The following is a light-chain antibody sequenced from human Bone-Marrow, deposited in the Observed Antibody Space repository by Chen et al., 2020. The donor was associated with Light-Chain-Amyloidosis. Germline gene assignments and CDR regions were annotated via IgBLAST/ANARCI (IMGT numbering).Light chain of an antibody. Sequence: IVMTQSPDSLAVALGARASINCKSNQSLLDKSNNKDYLAWYQVKPGQHPKLLIYWASTRQSGVPDRFTGSGSGTDFTLTISPLHPEDVAVSYCNQYLKTPPWTFGRGTEVAI. CDR3: NQYLKTPPWT. CDR1: QSLLDKSNNKDY. CDR2: WAS. V-gene: IGKV4-1*01. J-gene: IGKJ1*01.